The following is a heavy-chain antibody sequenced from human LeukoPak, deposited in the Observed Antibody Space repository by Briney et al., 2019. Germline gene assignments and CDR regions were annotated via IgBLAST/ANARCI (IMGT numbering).Heavy chain of an antibody. Sequence: ASVKVSCKASGGTFSSYAISWVRQAPGQGLEWMGWMNPNSGNTGYAQKFQGRVTMTRNTSISTAYMELSSLRSEDTAVYYCAMSTGYSSSWSFDYWGQGTLVTVSS. D-gene: IGHD6-13*01. CDR2: MNPNSGNT. J-gene: IGHJ4*02. CDR3: AMSTGYSSSWSFDY. V-gene: IGHV1-8*02. CDR1: GGTFSSYA.